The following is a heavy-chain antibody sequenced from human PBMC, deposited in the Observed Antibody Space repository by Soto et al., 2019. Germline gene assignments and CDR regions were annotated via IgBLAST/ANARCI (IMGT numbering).Heavy chain of an antibody. V-gene: IGHV4-59*01. CDR3: ARGTVITFGGVTEFDY. D-gene: IGHD3-16*01. Sequence: SETRSLTGTVSPGSSSSYYWSWIRQPPGKGLEWIGYIYYSGSTNYNPSLKSRVTISVDTSKNQFSLKLSSVSAADTAVYYCARGTVITFGGVTEFDYWGQGTLVTVSS. CDR2: IYYSGST. CDR1: PGSSSSYY. J-gene: IGHJ4*02.